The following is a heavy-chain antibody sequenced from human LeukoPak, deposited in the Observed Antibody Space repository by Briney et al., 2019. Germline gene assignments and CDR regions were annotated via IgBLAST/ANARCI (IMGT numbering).Heavy chain of an antibody. J-gene: IGHJ4*02. CDR3: ARDLREAYYDFWSGYYSSSYFDY. CDR1: GFTSSSYW. Sequence: PGGSLRLSCAASGFTSSSYWMHWVRQAPGKGLVWVSRINSDGSSTSYADSVKGRFTISRDNAKNTLYLQMNSLRAEDTAVYYCARDLREAYYDFWSGYYSSSYFDYWGQGTLVTVSS. CDR2: INSDGSST. D-gene: IGHD3-3*01. V-gene: IGHV3-74*01.